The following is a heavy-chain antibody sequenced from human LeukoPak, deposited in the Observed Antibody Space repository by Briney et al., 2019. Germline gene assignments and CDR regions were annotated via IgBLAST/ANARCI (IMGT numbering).Heavy chain of an antibody. CDR1: GFTFSSCE. CDR3: ARDYLTVGATYYFDY. J-gene: IGHJ4*02. D-gene: IGHD1-26*01. V-gene: IGHV3-48*03. CDR2: ISSSGSTM. Sequence: GGSLRLSCAASGFTFSSCEMNWVRQAPGKGLEGVSYISSSGSTMYYADSVKGRFTISRDNAKNSLYLQMNSLRAEDTAVYYCARDYLTVGATYYFDYWGQGTLVTVSS.